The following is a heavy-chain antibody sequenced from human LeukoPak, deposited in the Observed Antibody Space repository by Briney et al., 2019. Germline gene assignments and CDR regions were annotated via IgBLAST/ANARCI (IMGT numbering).Heavy chain of an antibody. CDR1: GDSVSSNSAA. J-gene: IGHJ4*02. D-gene: IGHD6-19*01. V-gene: IGHV6-1*01. Sequence: SQTLSLTCAISGDSVSSNSAAWPWIRQSPSRGLEWLGRTYYRSKWFNDYAVSVKSRITLNPDTSKNQISLQLNSMTPEDTAVYYCAREIDSSGWFGLDFWGQGTLVTVSS. CDR3: AREIDSSGWFGLDF. CDR2: TYYRSKWFN.